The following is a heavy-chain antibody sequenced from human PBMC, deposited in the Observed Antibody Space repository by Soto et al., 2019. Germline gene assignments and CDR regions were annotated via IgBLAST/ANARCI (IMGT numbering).Heavy chain of an antibody. J-gene: IGHJ5*02. V-gene: IGHV1-69*12. CDR1: GGTFSSYA. Sequence: QVQLVQSGAEVKKPGSSVKVSCKASGGTFSSYAITWVRQAPGQGLEWMGGIIPIFGTANYAQKFQGRVTSTAAESTSTAYMELSRLRSEDTAVDYCARDRGPSSGYYPYWFDPWGQGTLVTVSS. CDR3: ARDRGPSSGYYPYWFDP. CDR2: IIPIFGTA. D-gene: IGHD3-22*01.